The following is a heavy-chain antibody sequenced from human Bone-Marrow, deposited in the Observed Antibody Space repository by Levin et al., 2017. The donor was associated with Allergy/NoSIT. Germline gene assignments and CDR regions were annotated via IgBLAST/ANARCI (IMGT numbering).Heavy chain of an antibody. CDR2: IIPMIGTT. V-gene: IGHV1-69*01. Sequence: KISCKASGGTFKSYTISWVRQAPGQGLEWMAGIIPMIGTTHYAQKFHGRVTITADESTITAYMELTSLRVEDTAIYYCARDEGLGLQISSWGQGTLVTVSS. CDR1: GGTFKSYT. CDR3: ARDEGLGLQISS. D-gene: IGHD5-24*01. J-gene: IGHJ4*02.